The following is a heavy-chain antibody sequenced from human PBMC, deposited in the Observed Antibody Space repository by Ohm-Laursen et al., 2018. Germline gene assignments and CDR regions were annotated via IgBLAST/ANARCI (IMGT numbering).Heavy chain of an antibody. CDR3: ARAQRLVASANDY. D-gene: IGHD5-12*01. J-gene: IGHJ4*02. CDR2: IKGDGSET. Sequence: SLRLSCAASGFTFDECAMHWVRQAPGEGLVWVSRIKGDGSETNYADSVKGRFTISRDNAKNTLYLQMNSLRGDDTAVYYCARAQRLVASANDYWGQGTLVTASS. CDR1: GFTFDECA. V-gene: IGHV3-74*01.